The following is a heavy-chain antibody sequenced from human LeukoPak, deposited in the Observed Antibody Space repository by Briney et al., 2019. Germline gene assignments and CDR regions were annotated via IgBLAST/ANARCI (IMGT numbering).Heavy chain of an antibody. V-gene: IGHV1-8*01. Sequence: GASVTVSCKASGYTFTSYDINWVRQATGQGLEWMGWMNPNSGNTGYAQKFQGRVTMTRNTSISTAYMELSSLRSEDTAVYYCARGAATRLLWFGEFLTPQKYYYYGMDVWGQGTTVTVSS. CDR2: MNPNSGNT. D-gene: IGHD3-10*01. CDR1: GYTFTSYD. CDR3: ARGAATRLLWFGEFLTPQKYYYYGMDV. J-gene: IGHJ6*02.